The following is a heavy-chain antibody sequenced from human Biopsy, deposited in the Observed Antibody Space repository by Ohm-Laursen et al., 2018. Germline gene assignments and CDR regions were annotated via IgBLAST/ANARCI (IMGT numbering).Heavy chain of an antibody. J-gene: IGHJ6*02. CDR1: RDPISNYY. V-gene: IGHV4-34*01. Sequence: GTLSLTCTVSRDPISNYYWTWIRQSPGKGLEWIGEINHSGRTNYNPSLKSRVTISVDTSKNQFSLKVRPVTAADTAVYYCVRGVDYYDPYHYYALDVWGQGTTVTVSS. CDR2: INHSGRT. CDR3: VRGVDYYDPYHYYALDV. D-gene: IGHD3-22*01.